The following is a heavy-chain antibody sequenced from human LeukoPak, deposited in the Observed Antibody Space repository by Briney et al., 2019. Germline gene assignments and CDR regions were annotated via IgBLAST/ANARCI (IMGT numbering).Heavy chain of an antibody. D-gene: IGHD6-13*01. V-gene: IGHV1-69*13. J-gene: IGHJ5*02. CDR2: IIPIFGTA. CDR3: AFIAAPIP. Sequence: WASVKVSCKASGYTFTSYAMNWVRQAPGQGLEWMGGIIPIFGTANYAQKFQGRVTITADESTSTAYMELSSLRSEDTAVYYCAFIAAPIPWGQGTLVTVSS. CDR1: GYTFTSYA.